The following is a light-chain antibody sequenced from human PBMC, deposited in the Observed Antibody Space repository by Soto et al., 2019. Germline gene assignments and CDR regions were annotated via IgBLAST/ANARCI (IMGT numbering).Light chain of an antibody. CDR3: HQCNNWPIT. CDR1: QSVSTN. CDR2: DAS. V-gene: IGKV3-15*01. J-gene: IGKJ5*01. Sequence: EIVMTQSPATLSVSPGERATLSCRASQSVSTNLAWYQQKPGQAPRLLIYDASTRATGLPARFSGSGSGTEFTLTISSLQSEDFGVYYCHQCNNWPITFGQGTRLEI.